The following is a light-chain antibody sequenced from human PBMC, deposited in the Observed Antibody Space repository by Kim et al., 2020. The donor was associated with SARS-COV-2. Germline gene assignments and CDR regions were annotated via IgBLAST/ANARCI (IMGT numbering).Light chain of an antibody. V-gene: IGKV1-39*01. CDR1: QSIMTN. J-gene: IGKJ2*01. CDR3: QQSYSTPPT. Sequence: DIQLTQSPSSLSASVGDRVTLTCRASQSIMTNLNWYRQKPGKAPNALIYAASNLKRGVPSRFSGSGSGTDFTLTIISLQPEDFATCYCQQSYSTPPTFGQGTKLEI. CDR2: AAS.